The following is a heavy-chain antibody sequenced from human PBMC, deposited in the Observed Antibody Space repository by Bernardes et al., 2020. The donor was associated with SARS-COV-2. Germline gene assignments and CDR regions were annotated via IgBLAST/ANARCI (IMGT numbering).Heavy chain of an antibody. D-gene: IGHD3-9*01. V-gene: IGHV4-59*01. Sequence: SETLSLTCTVTGASITTYYWSWIRQSPGEGLEWIGYIFDRGTTNYNPSLRDRVTMSADTPKNQFSLKLTSVTAADTAVYYCARSHYEILTGHYESYFAYWGQGTLVTVSS. CDR2: IFDRGTT. CDR1: GASITTYY. J-gene: IGHJ4*02. CDR3: ARSHYEILTGHYESYFAY.